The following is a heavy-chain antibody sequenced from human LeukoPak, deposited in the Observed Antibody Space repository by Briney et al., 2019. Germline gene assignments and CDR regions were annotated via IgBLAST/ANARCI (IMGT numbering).Heavy chain of an antibody. CDR3: ARGVYIAAAQYGY. CDR1: GGSISSHY. Sequence: SETLSPTCTVSGGSISSHYWSWIRQPPGKGLEWIGYIYYSGTTNYNPSLKSRVTISVDTSKNQFSLKLSSVTAADTAVYYCARGVYIAAAQYGYWGQGTLVTVSS. CDR2: IYYSGTT. J-gene: IGHJ4*02. V-gene: IGHV4-59*11. D-gene: IGHD6-13*01.